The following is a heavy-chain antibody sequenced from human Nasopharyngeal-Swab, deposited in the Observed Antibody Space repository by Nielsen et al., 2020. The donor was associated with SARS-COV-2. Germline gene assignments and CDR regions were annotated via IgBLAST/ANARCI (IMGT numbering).Heavy chain of an antibody. CDR2: IWYDGSNK. CDR1: GFTFSSYG. D-gene: IGHD6-13*01. V-gene: IGHV3-33*01. J-gene: IGHJ4*02. CDR3: ARDLGGAAAGTDY. Sequence: GGSLRLSCAASGFTFSSYGMHWVRQAPGKGLEWVAVIWYDGSNKYYADSVKGRFTISRDNSKNTLYLQMNSLRAEDTAVYYCARDLGGAAAGTDYWGQGTLVPSPQ.